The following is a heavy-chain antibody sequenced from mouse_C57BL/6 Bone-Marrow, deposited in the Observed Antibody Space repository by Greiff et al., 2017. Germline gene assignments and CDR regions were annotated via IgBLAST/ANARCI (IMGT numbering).Heavy chain of an antibody. CDR2: IDPSDSYT. J-gene: IGHJ1*03. Sequence: QVQLQQSGAELVMPGASVKLSCKASGYTFTSSWMHWVKQRPGQGLEWIGEIDPSDSYTNYNQKFKGKSTLTVDKSSSTAYMQLSSLTSEDSAVDYCARSGPNWYFDVWGTGTTVTVSS. V-gene: IGHV1-69*01. CDR3: ARSGPNWYFDV. CDR1: GYTFTSSW.